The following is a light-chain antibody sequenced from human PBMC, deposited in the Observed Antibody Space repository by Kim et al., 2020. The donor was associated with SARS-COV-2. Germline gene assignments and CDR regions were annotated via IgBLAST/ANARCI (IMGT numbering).Light chain of an antibody. Sequence: SASVGARVTLTCRASQSISSWLAWYQQKPGKAPKLLIYKASSLESGVPSRFSGSGSGTEFTLTISSLQPDDFATYYCQQYNSYPYTFGQGTKLEI. V-gene: IGKV1-5*03. CDR2: KAS. CDR3: QQYNSYPYT. J-gene: IGKJ2*01. CDR1: QSISSW.